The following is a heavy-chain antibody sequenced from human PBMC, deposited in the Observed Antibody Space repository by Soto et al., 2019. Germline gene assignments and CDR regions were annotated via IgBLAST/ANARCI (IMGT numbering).Heavy chain of an antibody. V-gene: IGHV3-30-3*01. CDR1: GFSFTSYA. D-gene: IGHD3-10*01. CDR3: ARGTGYGSGGYTIGY. Sequence: QVQLVESGGGVAQPGRSLRLSCAASGFSFTSYAMHWVRQAPGKGLEWVALISNDGSNKHFADSVKGRFTISRDTSKNTLFLQLNSLTADDTAVYYCARGTGYGSGGYTIGYWGQGTLVTVSS. J-gene: IGHJ4*02. CDR2: ISNDGSNK.